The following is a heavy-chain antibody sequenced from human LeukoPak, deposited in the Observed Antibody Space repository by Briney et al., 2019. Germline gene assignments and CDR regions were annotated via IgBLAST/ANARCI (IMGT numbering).Heavy chain of an antibody. D-gene: IGHD6-13*01. CDR2: IYYTGST. CDR1: GGSMRSYY. CDR3: AREVSSWSFDL. V-gene: IGHV4-59*01. J-gene: IGHJ4*02. Sequence: SETLSLTCTVPGGSMRSYYWSWIRQPPGKAPEWIGYIYYTGSTNYNPSLKSRVTISLDTSKNQFSLNLISVTAADTAMYYCAREVSSWSFDLWGQGTLVTVSS.